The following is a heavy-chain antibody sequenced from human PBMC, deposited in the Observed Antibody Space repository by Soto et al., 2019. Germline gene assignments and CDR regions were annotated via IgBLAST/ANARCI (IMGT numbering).Heavy chain of an antibody. CDR2: ISAYNGNT. CDR3: ARDRVCSSTSCYEAWFDP. V-gene: IGHV1-18*01. D-gene: IGHD2-2*01. J-gene: IGHJ5*02. CDR1: GYTFTSYG. Sequence: QVQLVQSGAEVKKPGASVKVSCKASGYTFTSYGISWVRQAPGQGLEWMGWISAYNGNTNYAQKPQGRVTMTTDTSTSTAYMGLRSLRSADTAVYYCARDRVCSSTSCYEAWFDPWGQGTLVTVSS.